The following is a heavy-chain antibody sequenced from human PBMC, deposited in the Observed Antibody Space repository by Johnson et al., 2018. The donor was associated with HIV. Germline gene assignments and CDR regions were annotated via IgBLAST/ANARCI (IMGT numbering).Heavy chain of an antibody. D-gene: IGHD1-1*01. CDR2: IYSGGST. CDR1: GFTVSSNY. CDR3: ARGTGTDDAFDI. Sequence: VQLVESGGRVVQPGRSLRLSCAASGFTVSSNYMSWVRQAPGKGLEWVSVIYSGGSTYYADSVKGRFTISRDNSKNTLYLQMNSLRAEDTAVYYCARGTGTDDAFDIWGQGTMVTVSS. J-gene: IGHJ3*02. V-gene: IGHV3-66*01.